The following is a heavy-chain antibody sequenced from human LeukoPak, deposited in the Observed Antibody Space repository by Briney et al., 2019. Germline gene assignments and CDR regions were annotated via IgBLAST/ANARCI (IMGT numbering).Heavy chain of an antibody. CDR2: IYSSGST. J-gene: IGHJ5*02. CDR3: ARDYQFRGYSGYDFGGNWFDP. Sequence: SETLSLTCTVSGGSISSYYWSWIRQPPGKGLEWIGYIYSSGSTNYNPSLKSRVTISVDTSKNQFSLRLSSVTAADTAVYYCARDYQFRGYSGYDFGGNWFDPWGQGTLVTVSS. D-gene: IGHD5-12*01. CDR1: GGSISSYY. V-gene: IGHV4-59*12.